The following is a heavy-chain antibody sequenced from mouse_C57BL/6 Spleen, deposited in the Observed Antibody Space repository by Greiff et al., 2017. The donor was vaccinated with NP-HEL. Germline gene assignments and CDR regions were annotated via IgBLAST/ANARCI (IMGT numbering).Heavy chain of an antibody. V-gene: IGHV1-62-2*01. CDR3: ARHEEGYYYGSSYGAMDY. CDR2: FYPGSGSI. CDR1: GYTFTEYT. J-gene: IGHJ4*01. D-gene: IGHD1-1*01. Sequence: VQLQQSGAELVKPGASVKLSCKASGYTFTEYTIHWVKQRSGQGLEWIGWFYPGSGSIKYNEKFKDKATLTAGKSSSTVYMELSRLTSEDSAVYFCARHEEGYYYGSSYGAMDYWGQGTSVTVSS.